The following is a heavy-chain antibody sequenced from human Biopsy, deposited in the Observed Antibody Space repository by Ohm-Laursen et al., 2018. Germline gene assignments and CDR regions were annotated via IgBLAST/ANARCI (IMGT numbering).Heavy chain of an antibody. CDR2: INLTGGTT. J-gene: IGHJ6*02. CDR1: GYSFTKYY. CDR3: ARDETGSSVFGPYYYGMDV. D-gene: IGHD3-9*01. V-gene: IGHV1-46*01. Sequence: SAKVSCKVSGYSFTKYYINWVRQAPGQGLEWMGIINLTGGTTSYAEKFQGRVTLTRDTSTGTVYLELNSLIYEDTALYYCARDETGSSVFGPYYYGMDVWGQGTTVTVSS.